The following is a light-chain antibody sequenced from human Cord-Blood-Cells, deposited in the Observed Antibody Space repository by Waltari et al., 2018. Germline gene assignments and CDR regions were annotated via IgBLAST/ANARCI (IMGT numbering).Light chain of an antibody. CDR3: QQYNNWPPWT. CDR2: GAS. CDR1: QSVSSN. Sequence: EIVMTQSAATLSVSPGERATLSCRASQSVSSNLAWYQQKPGQAPRLLIYGASTKATGIPARFSGSGSVTEFTLTISSLQSEDFAVYSCQQYNNWPPWTFGQGTKVEIK. V-gene: IGKV3-15*01. J-gene: IGKJ1*01.